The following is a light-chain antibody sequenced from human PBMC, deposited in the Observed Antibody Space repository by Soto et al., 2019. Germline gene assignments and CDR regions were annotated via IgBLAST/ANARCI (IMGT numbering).Light chain of an antibody. CDR1: SSDVGGYNY. V-gene: IGLV2-14*01. CDR3: SSYTSSSTSVI. Sequence: QSALTQPASVSGSPGQSITISCTGTSSDVGGYNYVSWYQQHPGKAPKLMIYDVSNRPSGVSNRFSGSKSGNTASLTISGXQXXXXXXXXCSSYTSSSTSVIFGGGTKLTVL. J-gene: IGLJ2*01. CDR2: DVS.